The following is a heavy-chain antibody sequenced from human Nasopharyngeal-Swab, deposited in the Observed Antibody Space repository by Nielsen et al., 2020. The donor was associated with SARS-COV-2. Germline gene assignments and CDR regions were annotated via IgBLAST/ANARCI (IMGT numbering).Heavy chain of an antibody. J-gene: IGHJ2*01. D-gene: IGHD7-27*01. CDR2: IIPIFGTA. V-gene: IGHV1-69*13. CDR1: GYTLTELS. Sequence: SVKVSCKVSGYTLTELSMHWVRQAPGQGLEWMGGIIPIFGTANYAQKFQGRVTITADESTSTAYMELSSLRSEDTAVYYCLWSPTGDLTWYFDLWGRGTLVTVSS. CDR3: LWSPTGDLTWYFDL.